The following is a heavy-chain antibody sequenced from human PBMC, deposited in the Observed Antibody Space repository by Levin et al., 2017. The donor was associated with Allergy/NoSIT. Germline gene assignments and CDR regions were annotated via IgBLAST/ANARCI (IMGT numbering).Heavy chain of an antibody. CDR1: GFTFSSYA. V-gene: IGHV3-23*01. CDR2: ISGSGGST. Sequence: GESLKISCAASGFTFSSYAMSWVRQAPGKGLEWVSAISGSGGSTYYADSVKGRFTISRDNSKNTLYLQMNSLRAEDTAVYYCARKAVAGEYFGYWGQGTLVTVSS. J-gene: IGHJ4*02. CDR3: ARKAVAGEYFGY. D-gene: IGHD6-19*01.